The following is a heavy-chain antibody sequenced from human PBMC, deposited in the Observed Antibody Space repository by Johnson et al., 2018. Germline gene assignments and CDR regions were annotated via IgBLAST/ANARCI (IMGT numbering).Heavy chain of an antibody. Sequence: QVQLQESGPGLVKPSETLSLTCTVSGGSISSYYWSWIRQPPGKGLEWIGYIYYSGSTNYNPSLKSRVTISVDTSKNQFSLKLSSVTAADTAVYYCARGYSSLIDYYYYMDVWGKGTTVTVS. V-gene: IGHV4-59*01. CDR2: IYYSGST. CDR3: ARGYSSLIDYYYYMDV. CDR1: GGSISSYY. J-gene: IGHJ6*03. D-gene: IGHD2-21*01.